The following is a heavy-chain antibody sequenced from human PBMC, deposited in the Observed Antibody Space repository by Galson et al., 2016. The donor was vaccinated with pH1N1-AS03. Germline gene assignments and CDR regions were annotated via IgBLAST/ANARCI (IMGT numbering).Heavy chain of an antibody. J-gene: IGHJ6*02. V-gene: IGHV2-70*11. CDR1: GFSLTTDTMC. Sequence: PALVKPTQTLTLTCTFSGFSLTTDTMCVTWIRQPPGKALEWLARLEWDDGEYYDSSLRTRLNISKDTPKNQVVLTMTNMDPADTGTYFCARSPGDYLHSLGMDVWGQGTTVTVS. D-gene: IGHD5-12*01. CDR3: ARSPGDYLHSLGMDV. CDR2: LEWDDGE.